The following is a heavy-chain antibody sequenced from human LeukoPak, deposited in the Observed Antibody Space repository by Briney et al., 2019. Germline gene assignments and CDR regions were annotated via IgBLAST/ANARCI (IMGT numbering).Heavy chain of an antibody. D-gene: IGHD3-10*01. V-gene: IGHV1-18*01. CDR2: ISAYNGNT. J-gene: IGHJ6*03. Sequence: ASVKVSCKASGYTFTSYGISWVRHPPQQGLEWMGWISAYNGNTNYAQKLQGRVTMTTVTSTSTAYMELRSLRSDDTAVYYCARGYGSGSYYYYYYMDVWGKGTTVTVSS. CDR1: GYTFTSYG. CDR3: ARGYGSGSYYYYYYMDV.